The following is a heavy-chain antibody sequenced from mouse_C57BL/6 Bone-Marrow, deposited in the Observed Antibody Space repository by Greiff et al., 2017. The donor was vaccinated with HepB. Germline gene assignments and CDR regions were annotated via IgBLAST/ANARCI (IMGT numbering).Heavy chain of an antibody. Sequence: EVKLQESGPGLVKPSQTVFLTCTVTGISITTGNYRWSWIRQFPGNKLEWIGYIYYSGTITYNPSLTSRTTITRDTPKNQFFLEMNSLTAEDTATYYCARDRGTVSYYAMDYWGQGTSVTVSS. CDR1: GISITTGNYR. CDR3: ARDRGTVSYYAMDY. D-gene: IGHD1-1*01. J-gene: IGHJ4*01. CDR2: IYYSGTI. V-gene: IGHV3-5*01.